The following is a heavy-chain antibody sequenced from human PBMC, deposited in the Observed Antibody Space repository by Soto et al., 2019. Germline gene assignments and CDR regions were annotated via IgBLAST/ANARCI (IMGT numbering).Heavy chain of an antibody. CDR2: TYIGGMS. V-gene: IGHV4-39*01. Sequence: PSETLSLTCTVSGASFTYGSLFWGWICQSPGKVVEWIASTYIGGMSYYNPSLRSRVIISVDTSNSQFSPRLNSVTAADTAVYYCATAPETGAPAGYYVNWFDPWGHGTLVTVSS. CDR3: ATAPETGAPAGYYVNWFDP. J-gene: IGHJ5*02. D-gene: IGHD3-22*01. CDR1: GASFTYGSLF.